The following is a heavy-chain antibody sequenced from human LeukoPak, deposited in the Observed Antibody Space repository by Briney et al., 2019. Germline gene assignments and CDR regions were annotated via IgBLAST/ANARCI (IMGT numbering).Heavy chain of an antibody. Sequence: ASVKVSCKASGYTFTGYYMHWVRQAPGQGLEWMGWINPNSGGTNYAQKFQGRVTLTRDTSISTAYMELSRLRSDDTAMYYCVRVLETAYYYDSTYNWFDPWGQGTLVTVSS. V-gene: IGHV1-2*02. D-gene: IGHD3-22*01. J-gene: IGHJ5*02. CDR1: GYTFTGYY. CDR3: VRVLETAYYYDSTYNWFDP. CDR2: INPNSGGT.